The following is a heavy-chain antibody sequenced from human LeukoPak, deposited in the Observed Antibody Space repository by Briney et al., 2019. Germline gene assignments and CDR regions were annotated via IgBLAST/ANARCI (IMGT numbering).Heavy chain of an antibody. CDR3: ARTLRTFDY. CDR1: GGPFSGYY. V-gene: IGHV4-34*01. D-gene: IGHD3-3*01. J-gene: IGHJ4*02. Sequence: PSETLSLTCAVYGGPFSGYYWSWIRQPPGKGLEWIGEVNHGGSTNYNPSLKSRVIISVDTSRNQFSLKLSSVTAADTAVYYCARTLRTFDYWGQGTLVTVSS. CDR2: VNHGGST.